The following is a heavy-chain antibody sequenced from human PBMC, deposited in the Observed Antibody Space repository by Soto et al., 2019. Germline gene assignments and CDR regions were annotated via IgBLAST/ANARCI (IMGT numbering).Heavy chain of an antibody. J-gene: IGHJ4*02. CDR3: ARLTSYDSSGYYSY. CDR2: ISSRSSYI. D-gene: IGHD3-22*01. CDR1: GFTFSSYS. V-gene: IGHV3-21*01. Sequence: EVQLVESGGGLVKPGGSLRLSCAASGFTFSSYSMNWVRQAPGKGLEWVSSISSRSSYIYYADSVKGRFTISTGNAKNSLYLPMKRLRAEDTAVYYFARLTSYDSSGYYSYWGQGTLVTVSS.